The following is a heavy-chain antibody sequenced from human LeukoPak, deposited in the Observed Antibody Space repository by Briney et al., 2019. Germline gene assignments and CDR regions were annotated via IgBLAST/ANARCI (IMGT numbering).Heavy chain of an antibody. CDR3: ARDRIAAAAHFDY. V-gene: IGHV3-30-3*01. CDR1: GFTFSSYA. CDR2: ISYDGSNK. Sequence: GGSLRLSCAASGFTFSSYAMHWVRQAPGKGLEWVAVISYDGSNKYYADSVKGRFTISRDNSKNTLYLQMNSLRAEDTAVYYCARDRIAAAAHFDYWGQGTLVTVSS. D-gene: IGHD6-13*01. J-gene: IGHJ4*02.